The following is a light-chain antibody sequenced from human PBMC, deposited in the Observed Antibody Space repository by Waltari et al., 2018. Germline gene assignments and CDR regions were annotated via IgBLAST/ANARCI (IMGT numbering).Light chain of an antibody. J-gene: IGKJ2*01. CDR1: QSIGRW. CDR3: QQYDGYSS. Sequence: DIQMTQYPSTLSASVGDRVTITCRASQSIGRWLAWYQQKPGKAPKLLIYDASSLVSGVPSTFSGSGFGTEFSLTISSLQPDDFATYYCQQYDGYSSFGQGTKLEIK. V-gene: IGKV1-5*01. CDR2: DAS.